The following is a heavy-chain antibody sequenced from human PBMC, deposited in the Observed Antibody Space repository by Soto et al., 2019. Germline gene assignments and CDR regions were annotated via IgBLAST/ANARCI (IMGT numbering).Heavy chain of an antibody. V-gene: IGHV3-23*01. CDR2: ISGSCGST. J-gene: IGHJ3*02. Sequence: GGSLRLSCAASGFTFSSYAMSWVRQAPGKGLEWVSAISGSCGSTYYADSVKGRFTISRDNSKNTLYLQMNSLRAEDTAVYYCAKARRCELRIYAFDIWGQGTMVTVSS. CDR1: GFTFSSYA. D-gene: IGHD1-26*01. CDR3: AKARRCELRIYAFDI.